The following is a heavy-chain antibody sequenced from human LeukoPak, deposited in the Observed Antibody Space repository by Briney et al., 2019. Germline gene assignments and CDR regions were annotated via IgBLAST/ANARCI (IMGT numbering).Heavy chain of an antibody. CDR3: ASSGYDLNWFDP. V-gene: IGHV1-18*01. CDR1: GYTFTSYG. CDR2: ISAYNGNT. D-gene: IGHD5-12*01. Sequence: ASVKVSCKASGYTFTSYGISWVRQAAGQGLEWMGWISAYNGNTNYAQKLQGRVTMTTDTSTSTAYMELRSLRSDDTAVYYCASSGYDLNWFDPWGQGTLVTVSS. J-gene: IGHJ5*02.